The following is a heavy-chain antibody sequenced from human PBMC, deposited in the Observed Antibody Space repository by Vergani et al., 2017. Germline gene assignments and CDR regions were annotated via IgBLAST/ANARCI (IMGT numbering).Heavy chain of an antibody. CDR2: INPNSGGT. CDR3: ARDRAAAGNGPRMVQH. CDR1: GYTFTGYY. V-gene: IGHV1-2*02. J-gene: IGHJ1*01. Sequence: QVQLVHSGAEVKKPGASVKVSCKASGYTFTGYYMHWVRQAPGQGLEWMGWINPNSGGTNYAQKVQGRVTMTRGTSISTAYMELSRLRSDDTAVYYCARDRAAAGNGPRMVQHWGQGTLVTVSS. D-gene: IGHD6-13*01.